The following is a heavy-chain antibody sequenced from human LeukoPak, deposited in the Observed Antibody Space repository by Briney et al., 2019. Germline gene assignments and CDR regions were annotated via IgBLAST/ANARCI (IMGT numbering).Heavy chain of an antibody. J-gene: IGHJ4*02. Sequence: SETLSLTCAVYGGSFSGYYWSWIRQPPGKGLEWIGEINHSGSTNYNPSLKSRVTISVDTSKNQFSLKLSSVTAADTAVYYCASGEMATIAHFFWGQGTLVTVS. CDR1: GGSFSGYY. D-gene: IGHD5-24*01. CDR2: INHSGST. CDR3: ASGEMATIAHFF. V-gene: IGHV4-34*01.